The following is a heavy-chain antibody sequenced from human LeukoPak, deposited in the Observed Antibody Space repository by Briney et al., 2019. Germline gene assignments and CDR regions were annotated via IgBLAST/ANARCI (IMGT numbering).Heavy chain of an antibody. Sequence: GGSLRLSCAASAFSVSTNFMSWVRLAPGKGLEWVSVIYTDGTTHYADSVKGRCTISRDTSTNTVYLQLNSLRAEDTAVYYCARDRTYLYWGQGTLVTVSS. D-gene: IGHD1-7*01. V-gene: IGHV3-66*01. CDR2: IYTDGTT. CDR3: ARDRTYLY. CDR1: AFSVSTNF. J-gene: IGHJ4*02.